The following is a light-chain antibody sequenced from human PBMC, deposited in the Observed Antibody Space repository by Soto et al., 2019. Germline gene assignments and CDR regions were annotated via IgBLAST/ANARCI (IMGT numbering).Light chain of an antibody. V-gene: IGKV3-20*01. CDR1: QSVSSSY. CDR2: GAS. J-gene: IGKJ1*01. CDR3: QQYGSS. Sequence: EVVFTPSPGPPSLSPWERAPLSCRASQSVSSSYLAWYQQKHGQASRLLIYGASSRATGIPDRFSGSGSGKDFTLTISRLEPEDFAVYYWQQYGSSFGQGTKGDIK.